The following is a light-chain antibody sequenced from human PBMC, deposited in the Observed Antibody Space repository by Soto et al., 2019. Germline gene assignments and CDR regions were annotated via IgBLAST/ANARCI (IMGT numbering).Light chain of an antibody. J-gene: IGLJ1*01. CDR1: ALPKKY. CDR3: LSADSSGTFYV. CDR2: KDG. V-gene: IGLV3-16*01. Sequence: YELTQPPSVSVSLGQMARITCSGEALPKKYAYWYQQKPGQFPVLVIYKDGERPSGIPERFSGSSSGTIVTLTISGVQAEDEADYYCLSADSSGTFYVFGTGTKVTVL.